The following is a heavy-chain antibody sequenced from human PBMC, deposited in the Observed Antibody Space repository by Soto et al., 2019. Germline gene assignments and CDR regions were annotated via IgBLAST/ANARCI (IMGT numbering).Heavy chain of an antibody. CDR3: ARDGGGGGDWPTLFDY. CDR2: IWYDGSNK. J-gene: IGHJ4*02. V-gene: IGHV3-33*01. Sequence: QVQLVESGGGVVQPGRSLRLSCAASGFTFSSYGMHWVRQAPGKGLEWVAVIWYDGSNKYYADSVKGRFTISRDNSKNTVYLQMNGLRAEDTAVYYCARDGGGGGDWPTLFDYWGQGTLVTVSS. CDR1: GFTFSSYG. D-gene: IGHD2-21*02.